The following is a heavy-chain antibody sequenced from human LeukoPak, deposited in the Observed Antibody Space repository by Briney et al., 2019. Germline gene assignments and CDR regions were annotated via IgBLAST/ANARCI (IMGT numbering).Heavy chain of an antibody. V-gene: IGHV1-69*05. CDR3: ARGGDYCSGGSCYPRVIWFDP. CDR2: IIPIFGTA. D-gene: IGHD2-15*01. Sequence: GASVKVSCKASGGTFSSYAISWVRQAPGQGLEWMGGIIPIFGTANYAQKFQGRVTITTDESTSTAYMELSSLRSEDTAVYYCARGGDYCSGGSCYPRVIWFDPWGQGTLVTVSS. J-gene: IGHJ5*02. CDR1: GGTFSSYA.